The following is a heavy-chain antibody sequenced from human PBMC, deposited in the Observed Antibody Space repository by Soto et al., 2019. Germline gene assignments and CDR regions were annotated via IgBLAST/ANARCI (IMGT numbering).Heavy chain of an antibody. CDR3: ARDQLEGNWFDP. CDR2: IYHSGST. D-gene: IGHD1-1*01. J-gene: IGHJ5*02. CDR1: GGSISSGGYS. V-gene: IGHV4-30-2*01. Sequence: QLQLQESGSGLVRPSQTLSLTCAVSGGSISSGGYSWNWIRQPPGKGLEWIGYIYHSGSTLYNPPPTGRVTISVDKSKNQFSLKLSSVTAADTAVYYCARDQLEGNWFDPWGQGTLVTVSS.